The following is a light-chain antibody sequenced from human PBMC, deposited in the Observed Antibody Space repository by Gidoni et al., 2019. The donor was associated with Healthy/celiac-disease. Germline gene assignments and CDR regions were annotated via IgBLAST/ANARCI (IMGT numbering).Light chain of an antibody. V-gene: IGKV3-20*01. Sequence: VLTKSPAPLFLSPGERATLSCSARQSGSSSYLAWYQQKPGQAPRLLIYAESSRATGIPDRFSGSGSGTDFTFTISSLEPEDFAVYSGQQYGSSPRAFGQGTKVEIK. CDR2: AES. CDR3: QQYGSSPRA. J-gene: IGKJ1*01. CDR1: QSGSSSY.